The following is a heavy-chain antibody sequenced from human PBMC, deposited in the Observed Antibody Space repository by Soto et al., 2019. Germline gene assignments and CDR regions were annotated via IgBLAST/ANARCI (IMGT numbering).Heavy chain of an antibody. J-gene: IGHJ5*02. CDR3: AHIFYMAYH. Sequence: QVQLVQSGAEVKKPGSSVKVSCKASGNTFTSSGISWVRQYPGQGLDWMGWISAYNGNTNYAQKLQGRVTMTTDTSKRTADMELRSVRSDDTAVYYCAHIFYMAYHWGQGTLVTVS. D-gene: IGHD3-9*01. CDR1: GNTFTSSG. V-gene: IGHV1-18*01. CDR2: ISAYNGNT.